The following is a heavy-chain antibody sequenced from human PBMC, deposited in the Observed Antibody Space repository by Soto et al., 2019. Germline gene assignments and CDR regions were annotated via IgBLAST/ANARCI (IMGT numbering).Heavy chain of an antibody. V-gene: IGHV1-69*13. CDR2: IIPIFGTA. Sequence: GASVKVSCKASGGTFSSYAISWVRQAPRQGFEWMGGIIPIFGTANYAQKFQGRVTITADESTSTAYMELSSLRSEDTAVYYCARERDGYTSWFDSWGQGTLVTVSS. CDR1: GGTFSSYA. CDR3: ARERDGYTSWFDS. J-gene: IGHJ5*01. D-gene: IGHD5-12*01.